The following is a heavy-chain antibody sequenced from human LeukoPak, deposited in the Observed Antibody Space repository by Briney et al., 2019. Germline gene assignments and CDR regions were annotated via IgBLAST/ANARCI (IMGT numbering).Heavy chain of an antibody. J-gene: IGHJ4*02. CDR1: GFPFSNNP. CDR2: ISTAITTT. D-gene: IGHD2-2*01. V-gene: IGHV3-48*01. CDR3: ARDGGKGYEIDY. Sequence: PGGSLRLSCVVSGFPFSNNPMNWVRQALGKGLEWVSYISTAITTTYYAESVKGRFTISRDNAKNSLYLQMNSLRVEDTAVYYCARDGGKGYEIDYWGQGTLVTVSS.